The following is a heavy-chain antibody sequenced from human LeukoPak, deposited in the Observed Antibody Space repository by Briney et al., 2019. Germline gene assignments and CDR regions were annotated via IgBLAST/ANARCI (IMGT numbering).Heavy chain of an antibody. D-gene: IGHD2-2*02. CDR2: ISAYNGNT. CDR3: AREYHYCSSTSCYIDY. Sequence: GASVKVSCKASGYTFTSYGISRVRQAPGQGLEWMGWISAYNGNTNYAQKLQGRVTMTTDTSTSTAYMELRSLRSDDTAVYYCAREYHYCSSTSCYIDYWGQGTLVTVSS. CDR1: GYTFTSYG. V-gene: IGHV1-18*01. J-gene: IGHJ4*02.